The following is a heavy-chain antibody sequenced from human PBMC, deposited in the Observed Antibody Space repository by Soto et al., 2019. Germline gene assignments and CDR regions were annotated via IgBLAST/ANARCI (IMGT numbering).Heavy chain of an antibody. D-gene: IGHD6-13*01. Sequence: EMQLVESGGGLVQPGGSLRLSCAASGFTFSSYWMNWVRKGPGKGLVWVSRINSDGSDTSYADSVKGRFTISRDNAKNTLYLQMNSLRAEDTSVYYVARLDSSSWAFDYWGQGTLVTVSS. CDR1: GFTFSSYW. CDR3: ARLDSSSWAFDY. CDR2: INSDGSDT. J-gene: IGHJ4*02. V-gene: IGHV3-74*01.